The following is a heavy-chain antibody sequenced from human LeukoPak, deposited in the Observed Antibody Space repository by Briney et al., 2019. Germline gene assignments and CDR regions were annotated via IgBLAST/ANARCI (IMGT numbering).Heavy chain of an antibody. V-gene: IGHV4-4*02. J-gene: IGHJ4*02. D-gene: IGHD5-12*01. CDR2: INHSGST. CDR1: GRSISSSNW. Sequence: SGTLSLTCAVSGRSISSSNWWSWVRQPPGKGLEWIGEINHSGSTNYNPSLKSRVTISVDTSKNQFSLKLSSVTAADTAVYYCARGRGGYASRLFDYWGQGTLVTVSS. CDR3: ARGRGGYASRLFDY.